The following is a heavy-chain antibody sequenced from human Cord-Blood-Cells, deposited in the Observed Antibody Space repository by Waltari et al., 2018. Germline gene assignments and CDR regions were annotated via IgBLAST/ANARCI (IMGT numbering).Heavy chain of an antibody. CDR3: AITGYSSSWYAFDI. CDR2: INPNSGVT. V-gene: IGHV1-2*06. CDR1: GYTFTGYY. J-gene: IGHJ3*02. Sequence: QVQLVQSGAEVKKPGASVKVSCKASGYTFTGYYMHWVRQAPGQGLEWMRRINPNSGVTNYAQKFQGRVTMTRDTSISTAYMELSRLRSDDTAVYYCAITGYSSSWYAFDIWGQGTMVTVSS. D-gene: IGHD6-13*01.